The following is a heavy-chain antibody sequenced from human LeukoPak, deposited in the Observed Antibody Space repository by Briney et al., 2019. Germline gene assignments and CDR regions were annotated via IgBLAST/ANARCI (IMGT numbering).Heavy chain of an antibody. CDR2: ISGSGSGGST. J-gene: IGHJ4*02. CDR3: AKDFSLADSKRYYYPWIS. Sequence: GGSLRLSCAASGFTFSSSAMSWVRQAPGKGLEWVSNISGSGSGGSTYYADSVKGRFTISRDNSKNTLYLQMNSLRAEDTAVYYCAKDFSLADSKRYYYPWISWGQGTLVTVSS. CDR1: GFTFSSSA. D-gene: IGHD3-22*01. V-gene: IGHV3-23*01.